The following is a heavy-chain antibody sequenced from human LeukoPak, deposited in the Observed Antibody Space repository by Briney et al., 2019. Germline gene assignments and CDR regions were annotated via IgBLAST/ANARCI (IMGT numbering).Heavy chain of an antibody. CDR3: ARVSSSWYQDWYFDL. Sequence: SETLSLTCTVSGGSISSYYWSWIRQPAGKGLEWIGRIDTSGYTNYKPSLKSRVTMSVDTSKKQFSLKLSSVTAADTAVYYCARVSSSWYQDWYFDLWGRGTLVTVSS. CDR2: IDTSGYT. CDR1: GGSISSYY. J-gene: IGHJ2*01. V-gene: IGHV4-4*07. D-gene: IGHD6-13*01.